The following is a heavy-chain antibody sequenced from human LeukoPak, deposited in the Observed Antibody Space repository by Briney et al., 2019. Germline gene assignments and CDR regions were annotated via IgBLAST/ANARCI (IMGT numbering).Heavy chain of an antibody. D-gene: IGHD6-13*01. CDR1: GDTFTNYA. V-gene: IGHV1-69*06. CDR3: AAYSTSPNLDY. Sequence: SVKVSCKVSGDTFTNYAFSCVRQSPGHGLEWMGSIVPIFGTTDLPRKFQGRVTITAGTSTTTAYMELTSLKSEDTALYNCAAYSTSPNLDYWGQATLVTVSS. CDR2: IVPIFGTT. J-gene: IGHJ4*02.